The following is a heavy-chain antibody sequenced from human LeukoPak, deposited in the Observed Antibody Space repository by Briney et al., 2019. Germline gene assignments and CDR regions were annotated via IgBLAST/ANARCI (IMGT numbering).Heavy chain of an antibody. J-gene: IGHJ6*02. D-gene: IGHD3-22*01. Sequence: GASLRLSCAASGFTFSSYAMSWVRQAPGKGLKWVSTISGSGDSTYYADSVKGRFTISRDNSKNTLYLQMNSLRAEDTAVYYCAKGGDGRYYDSSGSFFYYYGMDVWGQGTTVTVSS. V-gene: IGHV3-23*01. CDR2: ISGSGDST. CDR3: AKGGDGRYYDSSGSFFYYYGMDV. CDR1: GFTFSSYA.